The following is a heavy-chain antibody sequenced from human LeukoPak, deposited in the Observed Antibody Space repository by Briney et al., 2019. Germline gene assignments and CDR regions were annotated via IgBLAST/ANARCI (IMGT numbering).Heavy chain of an antibody. J-gene: IGHJ4*02. CDR1: GGSISSSSYY. Sequence: TSETLSLTCTVSGGSISSSSYYRGWIRQPPGKGLEWIGSIYYSGSTYYNPSLKSRVTISVDTSKNQFSLKLSSVTAADTAVYYCARHEGHDYEDYWGQGTLVTVSS. D-gene: IGHD4-17*01. CDR2: IYYSGST. CDR3: ARHEGHDYEDY. V-gene: IGHV4-39*01.